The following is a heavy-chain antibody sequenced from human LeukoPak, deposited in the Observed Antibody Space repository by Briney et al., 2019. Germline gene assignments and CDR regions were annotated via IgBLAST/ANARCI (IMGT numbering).Heavy chain of an antibody. CDR2: TYYRSKWYN. J-gene: IGHJ4*02. V-gene: IGHV6-1*01. Sequence: SQTLSLTCAISGDSFSSNSVDWNWIRQSPSRGLEWLGRTYYRSKWYNDYALSVKSRITINPDTSKNQFSLQLNSVTPEDTAVYYCARGLGRRTGDFDYWGQGTLVTVSS. D-gene: IGHD7-27*01. CDR3: ARGLGRRTGDFDY. CDR1: GDSFSSNSVD.